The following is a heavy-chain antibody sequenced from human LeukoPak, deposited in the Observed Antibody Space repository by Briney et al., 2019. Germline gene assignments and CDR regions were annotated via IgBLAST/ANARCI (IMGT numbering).Heavy chain of an antibody. D-gene: IGHD6-13*01. CDR3: AKDMSSHIAAAGTGGHFDY. CDR1: GFTFDDYA. Sequence: GRSLRLSCAASGFTFDDYAMHWVRQAPGKGLEWVSGISWNSGSIGYADSVKGRFTISRDNAKNPLYLQMNSLRAEDTALYYCAKDMSSHIAAAGTGGHFDYWGQGTLVTVSS. V-gene: IGHV3-9*01. J-gene: IGHJ4*02. CDR2: ISWNSGSI.